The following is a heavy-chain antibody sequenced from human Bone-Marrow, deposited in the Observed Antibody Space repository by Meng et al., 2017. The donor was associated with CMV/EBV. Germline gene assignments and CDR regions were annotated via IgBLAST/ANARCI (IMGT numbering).Heavy chain of an antibody. V-gene: IGHV3-23*03. D-gene: IGHD5-24*01. CDR1: GFTFSSYA. J-gene: IGHJ4*02. Sequence: GESLKISCAASGFTFSSYAMSWVRQAPGKGLEWVSVIYSGGSTYYADSVKGRFTISRDNSKNTLYLQMNSLRAEDTAVYYCAKYGDGYNCDYWGQGTLVTVSS. CDR3: AKYGDGYNCDY. CDR2: IYSGGST.